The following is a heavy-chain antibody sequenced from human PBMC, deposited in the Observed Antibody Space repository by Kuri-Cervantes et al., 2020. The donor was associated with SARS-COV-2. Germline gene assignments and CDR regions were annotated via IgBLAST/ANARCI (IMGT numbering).Heavy chain of an antibody. D-gene: IGHD3-22*01. CDR1: GYTFTGYY. J-gene: IGHJ3*02. V-gene: IGHV1-2*04. CDR2: IIPNSGST. CDR3: ARMATFRPFVVITQGGAFDI. Sequence: ASVKVSCKASGYTFTGYYMHWVRQAPGQGLEWMGWIIPNSGSTNYAQKFQGWVTMTRDASISTVYMELSRLRSDDTAVYYCARMATFRPFVVITQGGAFDIWGQGTMVTVSS.